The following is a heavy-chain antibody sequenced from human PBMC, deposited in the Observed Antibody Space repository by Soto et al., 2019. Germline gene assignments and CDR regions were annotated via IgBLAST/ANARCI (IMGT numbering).Heavy chain of an antibody. D-gene: IGHD2-2*01. Sequence: ASVKVSCKASGYTFTGYYMHWVRQAPGQGLEWMGWINPNSGGTNYAQKFQGWVTMTRETSISTAYMELSRLGSDDTAVYYCAREAVGCSSTSCYFLDPWGQGTLVTVSS. J-gene: IGHJ5*02. CDR3: AREAVGCSSTSCYFLDP. CDR1: GYTFTGYY. CDR2: INPNSGGT. V-gene: IGHV1-2*04.